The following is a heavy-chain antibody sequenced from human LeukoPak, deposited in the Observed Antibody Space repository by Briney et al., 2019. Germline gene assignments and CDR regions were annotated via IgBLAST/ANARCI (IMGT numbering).Heavy chain of an antibody. D-gene: IGHD4-17*01. CDR1: GYTFTDYY. CDR2: INPNSGGT. Sequence: GASVKVSCKASGYTFTDYYINWVRQAPGQGLEWMGWINPNSGGTNYAQKFQGRVTMTRDTSISTAYMELSRLRSDDTAVYYCASGGQYPDYGDYGVDYWGQGTLVTVSS. J-gene: IGHJ4*02. V-gene: IGHV1-2*02. CDR3: ASGGQYPDYGDYGVDY.